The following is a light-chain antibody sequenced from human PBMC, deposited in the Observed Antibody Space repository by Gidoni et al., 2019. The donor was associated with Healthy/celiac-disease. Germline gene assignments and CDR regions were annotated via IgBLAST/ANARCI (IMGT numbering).Light chain of an antibody. CDR2: DAS. Sequence: EIVLTQSPATLSLSPGERATLSCRASQSVSSYLAWYQQKPGQAHRLLIYDASNRATGIPARFSGSGSGTDLTLTSSSLEPEDFAVYYGQKSSNGPTFGGGTKVEIK. CDR3: QKSSNGPT. CDR1: QSVSSY. J-gene: IGKJ4*01. V-gene: IGKV3-11*01.